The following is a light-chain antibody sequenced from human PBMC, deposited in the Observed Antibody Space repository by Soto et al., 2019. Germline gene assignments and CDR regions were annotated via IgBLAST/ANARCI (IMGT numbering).Light chain of an antibody. Sequence: EIVMTQSPATLSVSPGERATLSCRASQNIDNNLSWYQQKLGQTPRLLIYGASTRATGAPARFSGSGSGTDFTLNISSLQSEDFAVYYCQQYYYWPANSFGQGTKLEIK. CDR3: QQYYYWPANS. V-gene: IGKV3-15*01. CDR1: QNIDNN. CDR2: GAS. J-gene: IGKJ2*03.